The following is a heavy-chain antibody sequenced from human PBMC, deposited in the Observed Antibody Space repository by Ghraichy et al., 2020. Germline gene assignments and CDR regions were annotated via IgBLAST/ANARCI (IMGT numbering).Heavy chain of an antibody. CDR1: GFTFSSYS. CDR3: ARDQFLYEVLKDSSHQGYYYYYGMDV. V-gene: IGHV3-48*02. CDR2: ISSSSSTI. D-gene: IGHD6-19*01. Sequence: GGSLRLSCAASGFTFSSYSMNWVRQAPGKGLEWVSYISSSSSTIYYADSVKGRFTISRDNAKNSLYLQMNSLRDEDTAVYYCARDQFLYEVLKDSSHQGYYYYYGMDVWGQGTTVTVSS. J-gene: IGHJ6*02.